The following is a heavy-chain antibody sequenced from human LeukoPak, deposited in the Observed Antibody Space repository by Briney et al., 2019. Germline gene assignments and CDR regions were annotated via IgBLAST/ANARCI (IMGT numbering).Heavy chain of an antibody. D-gene: IGHD2-2*01. V-gene: IGHV3-21*01. CDR1: GFTFSSYS. CDR2: ISSSSSYI. CDR3: ARVKGYCSSISCGPEGLAFDI. Sequence: TGGSLRLSCAASGFTFSSYSMNWVRQAPGKGLEWVSSISSSSSYIYYADSVKGRFTISRDNAKNSLYLQMNSLRAEDTAVYYCARVKGYCSSISCGPEGLAFDIWGQGTMVTVSS. J-gene: IGHJ3*02.